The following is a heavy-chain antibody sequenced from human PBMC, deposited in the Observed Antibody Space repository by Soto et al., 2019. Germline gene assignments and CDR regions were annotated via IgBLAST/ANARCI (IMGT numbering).Heavy chain of an antibody. Sequence: GASVKVSCKASGGTFSSYAISWVRQAPGQGLEWMGGIIPIFGTANYAQKFQGRVTITADESTSTAYMELSSLRSEDTAVYYCARDSQDIVLVPAVMRGYYYYGMDVWGQGTTVTVSS. CDR3: ARDSQDIVLVPAVMRGYYYYGMDV. J-gene: IGHJ6*02. V-gene: IGHV1-69*13. D-gene: IGHD2-2*01. CDR1: GGTFSSYA. CDR2: IIPIFGTA.